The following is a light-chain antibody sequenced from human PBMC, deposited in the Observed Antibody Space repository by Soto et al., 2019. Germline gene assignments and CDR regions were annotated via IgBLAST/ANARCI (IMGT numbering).Light chain of an antibody. CDR3: SSYAGSDNMI. CDR1: SSDVGGYEH. V-gene: IGLV2-8*01. J-gene: IGLJ2*01. Sequence: QSALTQPPSASGSPGQSVTLSCTGSSSDVGGYEHVSWYQQHPGRVPKPLIYDVSKRLSGVPDRFSGSKFGNTASLTVSGLQAEDEADYYCSSYAGSDNMIFGGGTKLTVL. CDR2: DVS.